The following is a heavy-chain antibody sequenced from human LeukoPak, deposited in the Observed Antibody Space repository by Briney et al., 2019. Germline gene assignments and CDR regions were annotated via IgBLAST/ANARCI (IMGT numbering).Heavy chain of an antibody. CDR2: IKQIKQDGSEK. CDR1: GFTFSAYT. D-gene: IGHD1-26*01. J-gene: IGHJ3*02. CDR3: ARDRVGGFDM. Sequence: PGGSLRLSCAASGFTFSAYTMSWVRQAPGKGLEWVANIKQIKQDGSEKDYVDSVKGRFSISRDNAKNSLYLQMNSLRAEDTAVYYCARDRVGGFDMWGQGTMVTVSS. V-gene: IGHV3-7*05.